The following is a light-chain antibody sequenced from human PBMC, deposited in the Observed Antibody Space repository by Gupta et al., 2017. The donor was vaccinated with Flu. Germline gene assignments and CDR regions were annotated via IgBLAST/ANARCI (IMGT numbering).Light chain of an antibody. J-gene: IGKJ1*01. V-gene: IGKV1-39*01. CDR3: QQSYSTPRG. Sequence: DIQMTQSPSSLSASVGDRVTITCRASQSISGYLNWYQQKPGKAPKLLIYAASSLQSGVPSRFSGSGSGTDFTLTISSLQPEDFATYYCQQSYSTPRGFGQGTKVELK. CDR2: AAS. CDR1: QSISGY.